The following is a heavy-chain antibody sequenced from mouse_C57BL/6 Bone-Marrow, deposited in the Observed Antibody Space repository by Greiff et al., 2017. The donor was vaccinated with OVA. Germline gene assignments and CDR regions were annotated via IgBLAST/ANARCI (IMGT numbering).Heavy chain of an antibody. J-gene: IGHJ4*01. V-gene: IGHV3-6*01. CDR3: ARDSHYYGSSYWAMDY. D-gene: IGHD1-1*01. CDR1: GYSITSGYY. CDR2: ISYDGSN. Sequence: ESGPGLVKPSQSLSLTCSVTGYSITSGYYWNWIRQFPGNKLEWMGYISYDGSNNYNPSLKNRISITRDTSKNQFFLKLNSVTTEDTATYYCARDSHYYGSSYWAMDYWGQGTSVTVSS.